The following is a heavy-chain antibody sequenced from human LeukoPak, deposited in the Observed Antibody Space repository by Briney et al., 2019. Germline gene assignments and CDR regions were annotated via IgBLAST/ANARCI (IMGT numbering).Heavy chain of an antibody. J-gene: IGHJ3*02. Sequence: PGGSLRLSCAASGFTFSSYAMSWVRQAPGNGLEWVSAISGSGGSTYYADSVKGRFTISRDNSKNTLYLQMNSLRAEDTAVYYCAKDLTGTPKRGAFDIWGQGTMVTVSS. CDR3: AKDLTGTPKRGAFDI. CDR2: ISGSGGST. D-gene: IGHD1-7*01. V-gene: IGHV3-23*01. CDR1: GFTFSSYA.